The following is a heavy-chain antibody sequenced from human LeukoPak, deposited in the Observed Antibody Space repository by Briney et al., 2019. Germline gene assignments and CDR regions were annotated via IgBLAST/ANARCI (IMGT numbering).Heavy chain of an antibody. V-gene: IGHV5-51*01. CDR1: GYTFTSDW. CDR3: ARRVVSNSGDYFHY. D-gene: IGHD4-23*01. J-gene: IGHJ4*02. CDR2: IYPGDSDT. Sequence: GESLKISCKASGYTFTSDWIGWMRQMPGKGLEWMGIIYPGDSDTRYSPSFQGQVTISADKSISTAYLQWGSLKASDTAVYYCARRVVSNSGDYFHYWGQGTLVTVSS.